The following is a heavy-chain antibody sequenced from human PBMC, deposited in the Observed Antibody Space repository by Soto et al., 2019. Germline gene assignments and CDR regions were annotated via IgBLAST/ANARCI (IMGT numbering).Heavy chain of an antibody. CDR1: GYSFTTYC. CDR3: ARTSAAGKYYYGMDV. CDR2: IYPGDSDT. V-gene: IGHV5-51*01. J-gene: IGHJ6*02. D-gene: IGHD6-13*01. Sequence: GESLKISCKASGYSFTTYCIGWVRQMPGKDLEWMGIIYPGDSDTRYSPSFQGQVTISADKSISTAYLQWSSLKASDTAMYYCARTSAAGKYYYGMDVWGQGTTVTVSS.